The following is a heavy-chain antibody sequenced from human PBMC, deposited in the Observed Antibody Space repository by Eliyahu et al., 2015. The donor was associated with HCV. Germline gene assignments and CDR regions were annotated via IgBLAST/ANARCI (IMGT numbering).Heavy chain of an antibody. Sequence: QVQLVESGGGVVQPGRSLXLSCAASGFTFTSYGMHWVRQAPGKGLEWVAIIWYDGSNKYYADSVKGRFTISRDDSKNTLYLQMKSLRAEDTALYYCARAGYTGGFDPWGQGTLVTVSS. CDR3: ARAGYTGGFDP. V-gene: IGHV3-33*01. D-gene: IGHD5-12*01. CDR1: GFTFTSYG. CDR2: IWYDGSNK. J-gene: IGHJ5*02.